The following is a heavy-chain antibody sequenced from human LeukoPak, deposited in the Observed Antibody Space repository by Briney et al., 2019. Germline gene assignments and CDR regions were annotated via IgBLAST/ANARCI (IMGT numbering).Heavy chain of an antibody. CDR2: IRYDGSNK. CDR1: GFTFSSYG. J-gene: IGHJ4*02. Sequence: GGSLRLSCAASGFTFSSYGMHWVRQAPGKGLEWVAFIRYDGSNKYYADSVKGRFTISRDNSKNTLYLQMNSLRAEDTAVYYCARAAITMVRGVFDYWGQGTLVTVSS. D-gene: IGHD3-10*01. CDR3: ARAAITMVRGVFDY. V-gene: IGHV3-30*02.